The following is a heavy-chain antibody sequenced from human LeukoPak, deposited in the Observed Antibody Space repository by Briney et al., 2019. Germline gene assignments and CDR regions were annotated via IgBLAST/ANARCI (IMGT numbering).Heavy chain of an antibody. V-gene: IGHV4-34*01. CDR1: GGSISSDY. Sequence: SETLSLTCTVSGGSISSDYWSWIRQPPGKGLEWIGEINHSGSTNYNPSLKSRVTISVDTSKNQFSLKLSSVTAADTAVYYCARRGDFWSGYYPGFVYWGQGTLVTVSS. J-gene: IGHJ4*02. CDR3: ARRGDFWSGYYPGFVY. CDR2: INHSGST. D-gene: IGHD3-3*01.